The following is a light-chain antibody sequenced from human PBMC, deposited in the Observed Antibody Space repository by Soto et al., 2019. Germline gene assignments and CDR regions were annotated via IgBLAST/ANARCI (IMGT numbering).Light chain of an antibody. J-gene: IGKJ1*01. CDR3: LQLYNFSWT. CDR1: RTIDTW. CDR2: ATS. V-gene: IGKV1-39*01. Sequence: DIHITQSPSSLSSSFFRIFTITCPASRTIDTWLTWYQQKPGRAPELLVYATSSLQSGVPSRFTGGGSGTHFTLTISGLQPEDFATYYCLQLYNFSWTFGQGTKVDIK.